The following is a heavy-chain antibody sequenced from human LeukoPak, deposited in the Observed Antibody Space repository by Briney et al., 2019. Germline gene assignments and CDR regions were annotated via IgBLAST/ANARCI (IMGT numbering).Heavy chain of an antibody. CDR2: INHSGST. CDR1: GGSFSGYY. CDR3: ARAETSCPDY. V-gene: IGHV4-34*01. Sequence: SETLSLTCAVYGGSFSGYYWSWIRRPPGKGLEWIGEINHSGSTNYNPSLKCRVTISVETSKNQFSLKLSSVTAADTAVYYCARAETSCPDYWGQGTLVTVSS. D-gene: IGHD2-2*01. J-gene: IGHJ4*02.